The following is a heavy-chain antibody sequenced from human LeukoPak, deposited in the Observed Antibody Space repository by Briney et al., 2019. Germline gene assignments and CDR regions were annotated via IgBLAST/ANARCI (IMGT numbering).Heavy chain of an antibody. J-gene: IGHJ3*02. CDR1: GFTFSSYS. Sequence: GGSLRLSCAASGFTFSSYSMNWVRQAPGKGLEWVSSISSSSSCIYYADSVKGRFTISRDNAKNSLYLQMNSLRAEDTAVYYCARVGLYSSGWYGAFDIWGQGTMVTVSS. V-gene: IGHV3-21*01. D-gene: IGHD6-19*01. CDR3: ARVGLYSSGWYGAFDI. CDR2: ISSSSSCI.